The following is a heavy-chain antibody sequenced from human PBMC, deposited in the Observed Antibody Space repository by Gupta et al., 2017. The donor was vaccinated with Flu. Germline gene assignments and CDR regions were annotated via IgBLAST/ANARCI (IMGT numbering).Heavy chain of an antibody. D-gene: IGHD1-26*01. CDR3: VRVDIVGVTSI. Sequence: VQLVESGGDLVQPGGSLKLSCAGFEFPFSHHEFNWVRQAPGKGLEWVAYIHTIDTTISYASSVKGRFTISRDNAKNSLYLQMNSLRVEDTALYYCVRVDIVGVTSIWGQGTLVTVSS. J-gene: IGHJ4*02. CDR2: IHTIDTTI. CDR1: EFPFSHHE. V-gene: IGHV3-48*03.